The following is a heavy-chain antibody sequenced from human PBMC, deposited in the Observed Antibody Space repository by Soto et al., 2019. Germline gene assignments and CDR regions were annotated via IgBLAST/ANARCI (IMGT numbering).Heavy chain of an antibody. V-gene: IGHV3-33*01. CDR1: GFTFSRYG. J-gene: IGHJ4*02. D-gene: IGHD4-17*01. CDR2: IVNDGSDR. Sequence: QVHLVESGGGVVQPGRSLRLSCVGSGFTFSRYGMHWLRQAPGEGLEWMAVIVNDGSDRDYAASVAGRFTISRDNSKNTLYLQMDNLGVDDTAMYYCAREDDYEANGLDYWGQGTLVTVSS. CDR3: AREDDYEANGLDY.